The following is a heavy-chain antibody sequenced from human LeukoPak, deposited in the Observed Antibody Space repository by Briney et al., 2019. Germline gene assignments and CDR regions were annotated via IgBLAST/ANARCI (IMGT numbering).Heavy chain of an antibody. CDR1: GFTVSSNY. CDR2: IYSGGST. CDR3: ARMGYYYGMDV. V-gene: IGHV3-66*01. Sequence: GGSLRLSCAASGFTVSSNYMNWVRQAPGKGLEWVSVIYSGGSTYYADSVKGRFTISRDNSKNTLYLQMNSLRAEHTAVYYCARMGYYYGMDVWGQGTTVTVSS. D-gene: IGHD5-24*01. J-gene: IGHJ6*02.